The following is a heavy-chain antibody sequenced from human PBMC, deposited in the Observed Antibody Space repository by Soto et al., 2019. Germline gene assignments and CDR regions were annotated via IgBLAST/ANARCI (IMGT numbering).Heavy chain of an antibody. V-gene: IGHV3-21*01. Sequence: EVQLVESGGGLVKPGGSLRLSCAASGFTFSSYSMIWVRQAPGKGLEWVSSISSSSSYIYYADSVKGRFTISRDNAKNSLYLQMNSLRAEDTAVYYCAREGAVAGHYDYWGQGTLVTVSS. J-gene: IGHJ4*02. CDR2: ISSSSSYI. D-gene: IGHD6-19*01. CDR1: GFTFSSYS. CDR3: AREGAVAGHYDY.